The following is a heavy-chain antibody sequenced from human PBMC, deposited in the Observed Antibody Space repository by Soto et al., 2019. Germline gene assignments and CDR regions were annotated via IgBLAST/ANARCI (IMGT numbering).Heavy chain of an antibody. CDR1: GFTFSSYA. J-gene: IGHJ2*01. D-gene: IGHD1-1*01. CDR2: ISYDGSNK. Sequence: GGSLRLSCAASGFTFSSYAMHWVRQAPGKGLEWVAVISYDGSNKYYADSVKGRFTISRDNSKNTLYLQMNSLRAEDTAVYYCASGTWYFDLWGRGTLVTVSS. CDR3: ASGTWYFDL. V-gene: IGHV3-30-3*01.